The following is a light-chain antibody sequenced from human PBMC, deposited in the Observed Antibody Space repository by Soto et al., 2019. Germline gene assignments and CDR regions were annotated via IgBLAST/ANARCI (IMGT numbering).Light chain of an antibody. J-gene: IGKJ5*01. CDR2: GAF. CDR1: HSITNY. CDR3: QQRNVWPPVT. Sequence: EIVLTQSPVSLSLSPGERATLSCKISHSITNYLAWYQQTPGQAPRLIXYGAFNRANGIPARFSGSGSGTDFTLTISSLEPEDSAVYYCQQRNVWPPVTFGQGTRLEIK. V-gene: IGKV3-11*01.